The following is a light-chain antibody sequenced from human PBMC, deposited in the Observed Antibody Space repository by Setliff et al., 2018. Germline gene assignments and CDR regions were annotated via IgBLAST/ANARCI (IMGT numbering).Light chain of an antibody. V-gene: IGLV2-14*03. J-gene: IGLJ1*01. CDR3: SSYATSSTCV. CDR1: FGAYGSAY. CDR2: DVN. Sequence: QSALTQPASVSGSPEQSITISCTGEFGAYGSAYVSWYQQHPDKAPKLIIYDVNNRPSGVSHRFSGSKSGNTASLTISGLLAEDEADYYCSSYATSSTCVFGTGTKVTVL.